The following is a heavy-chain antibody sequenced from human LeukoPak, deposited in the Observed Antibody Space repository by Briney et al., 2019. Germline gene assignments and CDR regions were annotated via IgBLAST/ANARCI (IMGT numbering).Heavy chain of an antibody. CDR2: INHSGGT. CDR1: GGSFSVHY. J-gene: IGHJ4*02. D-gene: IGHD2-21*01. CDR3: ASFPGQWVNYFDS. Sequence: PSETLSLTCAVSGGSFSVHYCSWIRQPPGKGLEWIGEINHSGGTNYNPSLKSRVTISVDTAKNQFSLKLNSVTAADTAMYYCASFPGQWVNYFDSWGQGSLVTVSS. V-gene: IGHV4-34*01.